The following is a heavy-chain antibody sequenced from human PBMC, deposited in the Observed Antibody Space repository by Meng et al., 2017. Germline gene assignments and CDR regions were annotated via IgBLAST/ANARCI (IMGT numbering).Heavy chain of an antibody. V-gene: IGHV3-30*03. CDR2: ISYDGSNK. Sequence: GGSLRLSCAVYGGSFSGYYWSWIRQAPGKGLEWVAVISYDGSNKYYADSVKGRFTISRDNSKNTLYLQMNSLRAEDTAVYYCARGSTMIVVGWIWGQGKRVT. J-gene: IGHJ3*02. CDR3: ARGSTMIVVGWI. CDR1: GGSFSGYY. D-gene: IGHD3-22*01.